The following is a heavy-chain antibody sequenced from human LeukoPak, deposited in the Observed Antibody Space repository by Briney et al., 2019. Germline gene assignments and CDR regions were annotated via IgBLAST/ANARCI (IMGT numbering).Heavy chain of an antibody. Sequence: GGSLRLSCAASGFTFSSYGMHWVRQAPGKGLEWVAVISYDGSNKYYADSVKGRFTISRDNSKNTLYLQMNSLRAEDTAVYYCANITPRGSGSYLSFDYWGQGTLVTVSS. CDR2: ISYDGSNK. D-gene: IGHD1-26*01. J-gene: IGHJ4*02. V-gene: IGHV3-30*18. CDR1: GFTFSSYG. CDR3: ANITPRGSGSYLSFDY.